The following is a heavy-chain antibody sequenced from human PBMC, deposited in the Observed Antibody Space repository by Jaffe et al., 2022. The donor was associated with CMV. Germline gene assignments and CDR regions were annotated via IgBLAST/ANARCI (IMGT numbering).Heavy chain of an antibody. V-gene: IGHV3-33*01. CDR3: ARRDDFWSGYYTPIWPSEIDY. CDR2: IWYDGSNK. CDR1: GFTFSSYG. Sequence: QVQLVESGGGVVQPGRSLRLSCAASGFTFSSYGMHWVRQAPGKGLEWVAVIWYDGSNKYYADSVKGRFTISRDNSKNTLYLQMNSLRAEDTAVYYCARRDDFWSGYYTPIWPSEIDYWGQGTLVTVSS. D-gene: IGHD3-3*01. J-gene: IGHJ4*02.